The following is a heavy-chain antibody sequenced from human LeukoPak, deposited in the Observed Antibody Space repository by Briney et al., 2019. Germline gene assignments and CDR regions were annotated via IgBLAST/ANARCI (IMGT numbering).Heavy chain of an antibody. CDR1: GGPFSGYY. CDR3: ARLQVHCGGDCYTRWFDP. Sequence: KSSETLSLTCAVYGGPFSGYYWSWIRQPPGKGLEWIAYIYYSGSTKYNPSLKSRVTISLDRSKNQFSLKLRSVTAADTAVYYCARLQVHCGGDCYTRWFDPWGQGTLVTVSS. V-gene: IGHV4-59*08. J-gene: IGHJ5*02. D-gene: IGHD2-21*02. CDR2: IYYSGST.